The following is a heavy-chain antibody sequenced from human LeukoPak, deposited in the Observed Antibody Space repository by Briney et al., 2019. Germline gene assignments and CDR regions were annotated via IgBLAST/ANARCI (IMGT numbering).Heavy chain of an antibody. CDR1: GGSVSSGNYF. V-gene: IGHV4-61*01. CDR3: AREDSGWYDY. J-gene: IGHJ4*02. D-gene: IGHD6-19*01. CDR2: IFYTGST. Sequence: PSETLSLACTVSGGSVSSGNYFWTWIRQPPGTGLEWLGYIFYTGSTNYNPSLKSRVTISLDTTKNQFSLKLNSVTAADTAVYYCAREDSGWYDYWGQGTLVTVSS.